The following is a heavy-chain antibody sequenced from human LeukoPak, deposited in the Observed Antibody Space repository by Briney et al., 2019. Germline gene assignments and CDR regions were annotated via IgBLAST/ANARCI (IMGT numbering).Heavy chain of an antibody. CDR1: GYTFTSYG. J-gene: IGHJ4*02. D-gene: IGHD5-18*01. V-gene: IGHV1-18*01. CDR2: ISAYNGNT. CDR3: ASTTDTAMDSFDY. Sequence: ASVKVSCKASGYTFTSYGISWVRQAPGQGPEWMGWISAYNGNTNYAQKLQGRVTMTTDTSTSTAYMELRSLRSGDTAVYYCASTTDTAMDSFDYWGQGTLVTVSS.